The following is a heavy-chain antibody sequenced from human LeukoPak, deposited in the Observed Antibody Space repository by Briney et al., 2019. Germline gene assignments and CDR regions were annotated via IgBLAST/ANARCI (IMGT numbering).Heavy chain of an antibody. J-gene: IGHJ5*02. Sequence: SGTLSLTCTVSGGSISSGSYYWGWIRQPPGKGLEWIGNIGGTTSTSYTPSLKCRVTISVYTSKNEFPLKVSSVIAADTALYYCARHIWQSTARPYFDPWGQGTLVTVSS. CDR3: ARHIWQSTARPYFDP. CDR1: GGSISSGSYY. V-gene: IGHV4-39*01. D-gene: IGHD2-21*01. CDR2: IGGTTST.